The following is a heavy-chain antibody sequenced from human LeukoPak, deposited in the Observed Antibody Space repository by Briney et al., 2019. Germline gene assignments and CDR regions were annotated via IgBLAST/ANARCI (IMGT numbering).Heavy chain of an antibody. D-gene: IGHD4-17*01. V-gene: IGHV1-8*01. CDR1: GGTFSNFA. CDR3: VRAYGDYLYYYYYGMDV. J-gene: IGHJ6*02. CDR2: MNPNSGNT. Sequence: ASVKVSCKASGGTFSNFAINWVRQATGQGLEWMEWMNPNSGNTGYAQKFQGRVTMTRNTSISTAYMELSSLRSEDTAVYYCVRAYGDYLYYYYYGMDVWGQGTTVTVSS.